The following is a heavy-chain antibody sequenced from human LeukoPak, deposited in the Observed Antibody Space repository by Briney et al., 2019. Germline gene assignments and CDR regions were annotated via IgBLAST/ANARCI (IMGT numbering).Heavy chain of an antibody. CDR1: GFTFTNYA. CDR2: ISSDGSKN. CDR3: VKGLVQTTMSYSVDY. J-gene: IGHJ4*02. Sequence: GSSLRLSCAASGFTFTNYAMHWVRQTPSKGLEWVALISSDGSKNIYADPVKGRFTVSRDNSKNTLYLRMNSLRAEDTAVYYCVKGLVQTTMSYSVDYWGQGALVTVSS. D-gene: IGHD1-1*01. V-gene: IGHV3-30*18.